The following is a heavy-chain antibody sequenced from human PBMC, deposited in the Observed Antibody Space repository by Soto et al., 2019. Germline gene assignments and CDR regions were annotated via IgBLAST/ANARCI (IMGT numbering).Heavy chain of an antibody. J-gene: IGHJ5*02. CDR3: ARPAYCSGGSCYLGEQSWFDP. Sequence: GGSLRLSCAASGFTFSSYSMNWVRQAPGKGLEWVSYISSSSSTIYYADSVKGRFTISRDNAKNSLYLQMNSLRAEDTAVYYCARPAYCSGGSCYLGEQSWFDPWGQGTLVTVSS. V-gene: IGHV3-48*04. CDR2: ISSSSSTI. CDR1: GFTFSSYS. D-gene: IGHD2-15*01.